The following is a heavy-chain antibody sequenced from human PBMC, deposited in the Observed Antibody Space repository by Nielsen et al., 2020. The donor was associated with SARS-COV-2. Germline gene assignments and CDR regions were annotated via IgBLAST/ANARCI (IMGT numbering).Heavy chain of an antibody. V-gene: IGHV1-18*01. CDR1: GYTFTSYG. D-gene: IGHD3-10*01. Sequence: ASVKVSCKASGYTFTSYGISWVRQAPGQGLEWMGWISAYNGNTNYAQKLQGRVTMTTDTSTSTAYMELRSLRSDDTAVYYCAREGRPSSLWFGDRDAFDIWGQGTMVTVSS. J-gene: IGHJ3*02. CDR2: ISAYNGNT. CDR3: AREGRPSSLWFGDRDAFDI.